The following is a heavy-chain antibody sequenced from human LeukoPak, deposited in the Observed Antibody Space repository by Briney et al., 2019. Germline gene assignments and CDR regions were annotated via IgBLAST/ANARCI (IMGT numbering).Heavy chain of an antibody. J-gene: IGHJ6*02. D-gene: IGHD4-17*01. CDR3: ARTDYGDYSVYGMDV. V-gene: IGHV3-66*01. Sequence: GGSLRLSCAASGFTVSSNYMSWVRQAPGKGLEWVSVIYSGGSTYYADSVKGRFTISRDNSKNTLYLQMNSLRAEDTAVYHCARTDYGDYSVYGMDVWGQGTTVTVSS. CDR1: GFTVSSNY. CDR2: IYSGGST.